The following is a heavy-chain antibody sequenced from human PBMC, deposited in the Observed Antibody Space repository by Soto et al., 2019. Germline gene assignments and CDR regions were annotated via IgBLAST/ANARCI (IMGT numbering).Heavy chain of an antibody. CDR2: IIPIFGTA. J-gene: IGHJ4*02. D-gene: IGHD3-10*01. Sequence: SVKVSCKASGGTFSSYAISWVRQAPGQGLEWMGGIIPIFGTANYAQKFQGRVTITADESTSTAYMELSSLRSEDTAVYYCARGPFLDYGSGSYYNDYWGQGTLVTVSS. CDR3: ARGPFLDYGSGSYYNDY. V-gene: IGHV1-69*13. CDR1: GGTFSSYA.